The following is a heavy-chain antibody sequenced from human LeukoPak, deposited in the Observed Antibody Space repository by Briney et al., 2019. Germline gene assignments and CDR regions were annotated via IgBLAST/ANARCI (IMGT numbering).Heavy chain of an antibody. CDR1: GFTVSRNY. CDR3: AREFYDILTGYQDVFDV. V-gene: IGHV3-66*02. D-gene: IGHD3-9*01. Sequence: VGSLRLSCAASGFTVSRNYMSWVRQAPGKGLQWVSVIYSGAGTYYADSVKGRFTISRDNSKNTLYLQMSSLRAEDTAVYYCAREFYDILTGYQDVFDVWGQGTMVTVSS. CDR2: IYSGAGT. J-gene: IGHJ3*01.